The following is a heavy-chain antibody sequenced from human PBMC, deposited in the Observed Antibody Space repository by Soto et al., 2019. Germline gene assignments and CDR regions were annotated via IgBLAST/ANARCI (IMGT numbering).Heavy chain of an antibody. CDR2: ISSSSSYI. CDR3: ARPRGVRGVSDAFDI. J-gene: IGHJ3*02. CDR1: GFTFSSYS. D-gene: IGHD3-10*01. Sequence: GGSLRLSCAASGFTFSSYSMNWVRQAPGKGLEWVSSISSSSSYIYYADSVKGRFTISRDNAKNSLYLQMNSLRAEDTAVYYCARPRGVRGVSDAFDIWGQGTMVT. V-gene: IGHV3-21*01.